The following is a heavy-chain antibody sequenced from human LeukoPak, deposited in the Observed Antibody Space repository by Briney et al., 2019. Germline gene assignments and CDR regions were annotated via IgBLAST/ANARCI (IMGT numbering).Heavy chain of an antibody. V-gene: IGHV4-4*02. Sequence: PSETLSLTCAVSGGSISSSNWWSWVRQPPGKGLEWIGEIYHSGSTNYSPSLKSRVTISVDKSKNQFSLKLSSVTAADTAVYYCARDYYGSGSYYSGYYYMDVWGKGTTVTVSS. CDR1: GGSISSSNW. CDR2: IYHSGST. J-gene: IGHJ6*03. CDR3: ARDYYGSGSYYSGYYYMDV. D-gene: IGHD3-10*01.